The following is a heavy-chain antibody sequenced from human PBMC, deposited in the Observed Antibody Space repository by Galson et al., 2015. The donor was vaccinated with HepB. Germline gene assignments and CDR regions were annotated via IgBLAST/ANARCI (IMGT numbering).Heavy chain of an antibody. CDR1: GYTFTSYG. V-gene: IGHV1-18*01. CDR2: ISAYNGNT. J-gene: IGHJ4*02. CDR3: ARDPRDLRRTYYDILTGYSPLDY. D-gene: IGHD3-9*01. Sequence: SVKVSCKASGYTFTSYGISWVRQAPGQGLEWMGWISAYNGNTNYAQKLQGRVTMTTDTSTSTAYTELRSLRSDDTAVYYCARDPRDLRRTYYDILTGYSPLDYWGQGTLVTVSS.